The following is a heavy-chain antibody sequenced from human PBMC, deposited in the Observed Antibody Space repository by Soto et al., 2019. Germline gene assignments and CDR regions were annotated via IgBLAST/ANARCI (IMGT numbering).Heavy chain of an antibody. J-gene: IGHJ4*02. CDR2: IYYSGST. Sequence: PSETLSLTCTVSGGSISSYYWSWIRQPPGKGLEWIGYIYYSGSTNYNPSLKSRVTISVDTSKNQFSLKLSSVTAADTAVYYCARAPRYCSGGSCYPRDFDYWGQGTLVTVSS. CDR1: GGSISSYY. V-gene: IGHV4-59*01. D-gene: IGHD2-15*01. CDR3: ARAPRYCSGGSCYPRDFDY.